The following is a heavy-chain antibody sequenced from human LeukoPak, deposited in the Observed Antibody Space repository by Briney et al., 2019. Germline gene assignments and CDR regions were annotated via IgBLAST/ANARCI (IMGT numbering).Heavy chain of an antibody. CDR1: GGSISSYY. V-gene: IGHV4-59*08. J-gene: IGHJ4*02. D-gene: IGHD3-22*01. Sequence: PSETLSLTCTVSGGSISSYYWSWIRKPPGKGLEWIGYIYYSGSTNYNPSLKSRVTISVDTSKNQFSLKLSSVTAADTAVYYCARLGPRNYYDSSGYEDYWGQGTLVTVSS. CDR3: ARLGPRNYYDSSGYEDY. CDR2: IYYSGST.